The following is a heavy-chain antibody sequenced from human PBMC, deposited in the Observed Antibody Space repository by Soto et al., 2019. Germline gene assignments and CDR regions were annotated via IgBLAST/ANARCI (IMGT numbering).Heavy chain of an antibody. CDR1: GGTFSSYA. J-gene: IGHJ6*02. CDR3: ARSQGSSTSLEIYYYYYYGMDV. V-gene: IGHV1-69*01. Sequence: QVQLVQSGAEVKKPGSSVKVSCKASGGTFSSYAISWVRQAPGQGLEWMGGITPISGTANYAQKFQGRVTITADESMSTAYMELSSLRSEDTAVYYCARSQGSSTSLEIYYYYYYGMDVWGQGTTVTVSS. CDR2: ITPISGTA. D-gene: IGHD2-2*01.